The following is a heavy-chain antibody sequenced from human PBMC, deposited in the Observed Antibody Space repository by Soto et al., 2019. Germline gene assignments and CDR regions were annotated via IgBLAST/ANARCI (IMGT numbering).Heavy chain of an antibody. CDR1: GFSITSNDVG. V-gene: IGHV2-5*02. D-gene: IGHD6-6*01. J-gene: IGHJ4*02. Sequence: GPTLVNPTQTLTLTCTFSGFSITSNDVGVGWIRQPPGKALEWLALIYWDDDKRYSPSLKSRLTITKDTSKNQVVLRMTNMDPVDTATYYCAHSRYSRSSFDYWGQGTLVTVSS. CDR2: IYWDDDK. CDR3: AHSRYSRSSFDY.